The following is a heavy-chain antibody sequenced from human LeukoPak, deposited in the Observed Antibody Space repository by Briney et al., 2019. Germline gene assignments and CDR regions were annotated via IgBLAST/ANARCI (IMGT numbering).Heavy chain of an antibody. Sequence: SETLSLTCTVSGGSISSSSYYWGWIRQPPGKGLEWIGSIYYSGSTYYNPSLKSRVTISVDTSKNQFSLKLSSVTAADTAVYYCARIGPYYDFWSGYSYYFDYWGQGTLVTVSS. J-gene: IGHJ4*02. CDR1: GGSISSSSYY. CDR2: IYYSGST. V-gene: IGHV4-39*07. D-gene: IGHD3-3*01. CDR3: ARIGPYYDFWSGYSYYFDY.